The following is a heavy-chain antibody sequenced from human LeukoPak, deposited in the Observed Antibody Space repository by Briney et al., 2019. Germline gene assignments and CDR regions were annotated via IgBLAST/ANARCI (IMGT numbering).Heavy chain of an antibody. CDR1: GVSFDDYY. J-gene: IGHJ4*02. CDR2: INHSGYA. Sequence: SETLSLTCAVSGVSFDDYYWSWVRQSPGKGLEWIGEINHSGYANDSPSLKSRVTLSIDTSRKQFSLNLRSVTVADTGIYYCTRMTAGHDYWGQGTLVTVSS. V-gene: IGHV4-34*01. CDR3: TRMTAGHDY. D-gene: IGHD2-21*02.